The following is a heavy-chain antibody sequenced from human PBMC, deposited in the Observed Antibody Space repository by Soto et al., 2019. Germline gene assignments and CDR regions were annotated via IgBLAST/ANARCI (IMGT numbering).Heavy chain of an antibody. CDR3: ARDCNGGSCYSEIDY. Sequence: QVQLVESGGGVVQPGRSLRLSCAASGFTFTSYAMHWVRQAPGKGLEWVAVIWYDGSIQFYADSVKARFTISRDNSKNTLYLQMNSLRAEDTAVYYCARDCNGGSCYSEIDYWGQGTLVTVSS. J-gene: IGHJ4*02. V-gene: IGHV3-33*01. CDR1: GFTFTSYA. D-gene: IGHD2-15*01. CDR2: IWYDGSIQ.